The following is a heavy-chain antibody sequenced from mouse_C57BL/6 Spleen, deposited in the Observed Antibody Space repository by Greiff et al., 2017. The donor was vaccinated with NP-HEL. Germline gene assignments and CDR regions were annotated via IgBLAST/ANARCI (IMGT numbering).Heavy chain of an antibody. CDR3: ARDPHYGSSGDWYFDV. J-gene: IGHJ1*03. V-gene: IGHV5-4*01. D-gene: IGHD1-1*01. CDR2: ISDGGSYT. Sequence: EVKVVESGGGLVKPGGSLKLSCAASGFTFSSYAMSWVRQTPEKRLEWVATISDGGSYTYYPDNVKGRFTISRDNAKNNLYLQMSHLKSEDTAMYYCARDPHYGSSGDWYFDVWGTGTTVTVSS. CDR1: GFTFSSYA.